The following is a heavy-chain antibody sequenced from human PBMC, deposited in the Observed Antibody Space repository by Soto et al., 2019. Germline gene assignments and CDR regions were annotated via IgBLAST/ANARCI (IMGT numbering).Heavy chain of an antibody. CDR2: ISGSGGST. Sequence: GGSLRLSCAASGFTFSRYAMSWVRQAPGKGLEWVSAISGSGGSTYYADSVKGRFTISRDNSKNTLYLQMNSLRAEDTAVYYCAKDKSMIVVFITRHDAFDIWGQGTMVTVSS. CDR3: AKDKSMIVVFITRHDAFDI. J-gene: IGHJ3*02. D-gene: IGHD3-22*01. V-gene: IGHV3-23*01. CDR1: GFTFSRYA.